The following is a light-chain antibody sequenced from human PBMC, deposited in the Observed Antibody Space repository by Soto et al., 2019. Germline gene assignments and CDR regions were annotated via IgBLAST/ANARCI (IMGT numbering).Light chain of an antibody. Sequence: DIQMTQSPSSVSASVGDRVTIICRASQGISSWLAWYQQKPGKAPNLLISAASSVQTGVPSRFSGSGSGTDFTLTISSLQPEDFATYFCQQAHAFPITFGQGTRLEIK. V-gene: IGKV1-12*01. J-gene: IGKJ5*01. CDR1: QGISSW. CDR2: AAS. CDR3: QQAHAFPIT.